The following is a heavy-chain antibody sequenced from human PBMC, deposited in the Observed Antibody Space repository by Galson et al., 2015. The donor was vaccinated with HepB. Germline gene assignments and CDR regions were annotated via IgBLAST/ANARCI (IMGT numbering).Heavy chain of an antibody. CDR1: GYTFTSPD. J-gene: IGHJ3*02. D-gene: IGHD3-22*01. Sequence: SVKVSCKASGYTFTSPDINWVRQAPGQGLEWMVWMNPRNGNTGYAREFKGRVTVTRNTSISTAYMELSSLSSDDTAVYYCARGGGYYDDSGYHLDAFDIWGQGTMVSVSS. CDR3: ARGGGYYDDSGYHLDAFDI. V-gene: IGHV1-8*01. CDR2: MNPRNGNT.